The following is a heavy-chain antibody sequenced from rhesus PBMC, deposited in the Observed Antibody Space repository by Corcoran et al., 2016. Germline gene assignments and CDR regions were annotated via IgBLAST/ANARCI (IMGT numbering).Heavy chain of an antibody. CDR3: AKLGYSNRDY. V-gene: IGHV4-160*01. D-gene: IGHD4-23*01. CDR1: GYSISSNY. J-gene: IGHJ4*01. Sequence: QVQLQESGPGLVKPSETLSLTCAVSGYSISSNYWSWIRPPPGKGLEWIGYIYGSSGSTYSNPPHKSRATISTGTSKTQFSLTRSAGTAADTAVYYGAKLGYSNRDYWGQGVLVTVSS. CDR2: IYGSSGST.